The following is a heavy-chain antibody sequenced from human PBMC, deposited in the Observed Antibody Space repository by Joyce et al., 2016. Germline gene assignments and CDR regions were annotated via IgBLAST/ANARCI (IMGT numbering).Heavy chain of an antibody. CDR1: GFTMYSYW. V-gene: IGHV3-74*01. Sequence: DVQLVESGGGLVQPGGSLRLSCAASGFTMYSYWMHWVRQDPGKGKVWISRINSDATTINYADTAKGRFTIARDNTRNTVYLQMKSLATEDTGVYYCARAHNGYELGADYWGQGTLVTVSS. CDR3: ARAHNGYELGADY. D-gene: IGHD5-12*01. J-gene: IGHJ4*02. CDR2: INSDATTI.